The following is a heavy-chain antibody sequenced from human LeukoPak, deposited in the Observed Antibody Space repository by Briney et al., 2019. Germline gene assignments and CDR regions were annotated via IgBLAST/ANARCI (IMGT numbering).Heavy chain of an antibody. Sequence: SETLSLSCTVSGYSISGGYYWGWIRQPPGKGLEWIGSIYHSVSTYYNPSLKSRVTISVDTSKNQFSLKLSSVTAADTAVYYCARGMIVVVITTSGDAFDIWGQGTMVTVSS. V-gene: IGHV4-38-2*02. CDR1: GYSISGGYY. J-gene: IGHJ3*02. CDR2: IYHSVST. D-gene: IGHD3-22*01. CDR3: ARGMIVVVITTSGDAFDI.